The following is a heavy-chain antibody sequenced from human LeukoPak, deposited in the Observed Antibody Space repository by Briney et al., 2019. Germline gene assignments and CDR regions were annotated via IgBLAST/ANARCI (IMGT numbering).Heavy chain of an antibody. V-gene: IGHV3-23*01. CDR1: GFTFNNYA. J-gene: IGHJ4*02. Sequence: PGGSLRLSCAAAGFTFNNYAMSWVRQAPGKGLKWVSGISSGGSTYYADSVKGRFTISRDNSENTLYLQMNSLRAEDTAVYYCAKDTYSTSPYYFDYWGQGTLVTVSS. D-gene: IGHD1-26*01. CDR3: AKDTYSTSPYYFDY. CDR2: ISSGGST.